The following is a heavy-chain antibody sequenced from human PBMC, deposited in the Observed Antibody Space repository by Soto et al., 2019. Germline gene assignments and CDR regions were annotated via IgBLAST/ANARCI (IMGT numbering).Heavy chain of an antibody. J-gene: IGHJ3*02. D-gene: IGHD6-13*01. CDR2: ISSSSSTI. V-gene: IGHV3-48*01. Sequence: EVQLVESGGGLVQPGGSLRLSCAASGLTFSSYSMNWVRQAPGKGLEWVSSISSSSSTIYYADSVKGRFTISRDNAKNSLYLQMNSLGAEDTAVYYCAREDFPRLYSSSWSSAFDIWGQGTMVTVSS. CDR1: GLTFSSYS. CDR3: AREDFPRLYSSSWSSAFDI.